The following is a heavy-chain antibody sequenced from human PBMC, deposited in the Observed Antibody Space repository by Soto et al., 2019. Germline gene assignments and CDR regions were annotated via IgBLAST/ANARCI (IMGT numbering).Heavy chain of an antibody. CDR2: IYHSGST. Sequence: PSETLSLTCAVSGGSISSGGYSWSWIRQPPGKGLEWIGYIYHSGSTYYNPSLKSRVTISVDTSKNQFSLKLSSVTAADTAVYYCARLGRTGPYFDYWGQGTLVTVSS. CDR3: ARLGRTGPYFDY. V-gene: IGHV4-30-2*05. CDR1: GGSISSGGYS. J-gene: IGHJ4*02.